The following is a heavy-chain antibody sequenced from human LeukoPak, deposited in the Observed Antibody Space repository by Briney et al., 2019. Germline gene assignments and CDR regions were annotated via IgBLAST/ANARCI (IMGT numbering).Heavy chain of an antibody. V-gene: IGHV3-21*04. CDR2: ISSSSSYI. J-gene: IGHJ4*02. CDR1: GFTFSSYS. CDR3: ARRAGAYSHPYDY. Sequence: PGGSLRLSCAASGFTFSSYSMNWVRQAPGKGLEWVSSISSSSSYIYYADSVKGRFTISRDNAKNSLYLQMNSLRAEDTALYYCARRAGAYSHPYDYWGQGTLVTVSS. D-gene: IGHD4/OR15-4a*01.